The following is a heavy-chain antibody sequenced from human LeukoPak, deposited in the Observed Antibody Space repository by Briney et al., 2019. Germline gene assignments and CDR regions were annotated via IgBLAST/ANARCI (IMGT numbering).Heavy chain of an antibody. V-gene: IGHV3-23*01. J-gene: IGHJ5*02. Sequence: GASLRLSCAASGFTFSSYAMSWVRQAPGKELEWVSAISGSGGSTYYADSVKGRFTISRDNSKNTLYLQMNSLRAEDTAVYYCEKDKRYLFDPWGQGTLVTVSS. CDR1: GFTFSSYA. CDR3: EKDKRYLFDP. D-gene: IGHD3-9*01. CDR2: ISGSGGST.